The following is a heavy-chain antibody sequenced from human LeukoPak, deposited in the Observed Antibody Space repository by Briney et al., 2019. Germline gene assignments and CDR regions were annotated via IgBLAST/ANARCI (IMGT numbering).Heavy chain of an antibody. D-gene: IGHD4/OR15-4a*01. CDR1: GFTFSSYA. J-gene: IGHJ4*02. Sequence: GSLRLSCAASGFTFSSYAMSWVRQAPGKGLEWVAVIYTDASTYYADSVKGRFTISRDNSKNTLYLQMNSLRAEDTAVYYCIRDYGDYWGQGTLVTVSS. CDR3: IRDYGDY. V-gene: IGHV3-53*01. CDR2: IYTDAST.